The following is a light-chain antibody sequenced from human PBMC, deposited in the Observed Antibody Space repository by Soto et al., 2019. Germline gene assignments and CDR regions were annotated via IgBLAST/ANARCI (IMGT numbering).Light chain of an antibody. V-gene: IGLV2-23*01. Sequence: QSALTQPASVSGSPGQSITISCTGTSSDVGSYNLVSWYQQHPGKAPKLMIYEGSKRPSGVSNRFSGSKSGNTASLTISGLQAEDEADYYCCSYAGSSIRYVFGTGTKVTVL. CDR3: CSYAGSSIRYV. CDR2: EGS. J-gene: IGLJ1*01. CDR1: SSDVGSYNL.